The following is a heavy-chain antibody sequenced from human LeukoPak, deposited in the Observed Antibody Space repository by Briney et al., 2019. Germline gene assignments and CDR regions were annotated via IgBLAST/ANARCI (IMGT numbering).Heavy chain of an antibody. CDR3: ARMNRGELLGYFQH. V-gene: IGHV3-30*01. J-gene: IGHJ1*01. D-gene: IGHD1-26*01. Sequence: GGSLRLSCAASGFTFSGYAIHWIRQAPGKGLEWVAVISYDGSNKYYADSVKGRFTISRDNSKNTLYLQMNSLRAEDTAVYYCARMNRGELLGYFQHWGQGTLVTVSS. CDR1: GFTFSGYA. CDR2: ISYDGSNK.